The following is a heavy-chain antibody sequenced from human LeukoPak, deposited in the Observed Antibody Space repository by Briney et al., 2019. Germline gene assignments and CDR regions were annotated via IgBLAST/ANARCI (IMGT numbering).Heavy chain of an antibody. D-gene: IGHD3-3*01. CDR1: GFTFSSYS. V-gene: IGHV3-21*01. J-gene: IGHJ4*02. Sequence: GGSLRLSCAASGFTFSSYSMNWVRQAPGKGLEWVSSISSSSSYIYYADSVKGRFTISRDNAKNSLYLQMNSLRAEDTAVYYCARESRRFLEWFDYWGQGPVVTVSS. CDR3: ARESRRFLEWFDY. CDR2: ISSSSSYI.